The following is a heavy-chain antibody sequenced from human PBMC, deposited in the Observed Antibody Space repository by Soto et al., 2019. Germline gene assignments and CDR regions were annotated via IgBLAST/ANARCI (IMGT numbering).Heavy chain of an antibody. CDR2: ISTYNGNT. V-gene: IGHV1-18*01. Sequence: QVQLVQSGAEVKKPGASIKVSCKASGYMFTSYGISWVRQAPGQGPEWKGWISTYNGNTNYAQKHQGRVTMTTDTSTSTAYMELRSLRSDDTAVYDWARDLGIAVAGLFQDWGQGTLVIVSS. CDR1: GYMFTSYG. J-gene: IGHJ1*01. D-gene: IGHD6-19*01. CDR3: ARDLGIAVAGLFQD.